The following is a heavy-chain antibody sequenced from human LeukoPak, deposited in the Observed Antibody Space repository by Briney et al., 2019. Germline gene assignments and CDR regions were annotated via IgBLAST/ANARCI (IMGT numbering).Heavy chain of an antibody. CDR1: GGTFSSYA. V-gene: IGHV1-69*13. Sequence: ASVKVSCKASGGTFSSYAISWVRQAPGQGLEWMGGIIPIFGTANYAQKFQGRVTITADESTSTAYMELSSLRSEDTAVYYCASAPYYCDSSGYSLGGMDVWGQGTTVTVSS. CDR2: IIPIFGTA. D-gene: IGHD3-22*01. J-gene: IGHJ6*02. CDR3: ASAPYYCDSSGYSLGGMDV.